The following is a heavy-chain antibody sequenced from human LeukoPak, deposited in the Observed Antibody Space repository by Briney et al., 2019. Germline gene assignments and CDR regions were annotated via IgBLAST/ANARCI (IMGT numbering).Heavy chain of an antibody. J-gene: IGHJ4*02. CDR3: ARVWDSYSSSLALDY. CDR2: ISAYNGNT. Sequence: ASVKVSCKASGYTFTSNGISWVRQAPGQGLEWMGWISAYNGNTNYAQRLQGRVIMTTDTSTSTAYMELRSLRSDDTAVYYCARVWDSYSSSLALDYWGQGTLVTVSS. CDR1: GYTFTSNG. D-gene: IGHD6-13*01. V-gene: IGHV1-18*01.